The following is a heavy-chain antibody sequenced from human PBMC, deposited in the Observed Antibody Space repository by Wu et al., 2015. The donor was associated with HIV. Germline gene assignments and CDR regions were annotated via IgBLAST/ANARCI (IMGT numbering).Heavy chain of an antibody. V-gene: IGHV1-18*01. CDR2: ISTYNGNT. CDR1: GYTFTSYG. CDR3: ARDKGDGILWFGSQGDAFDI. Sequence: QVQLVQSGAEVKKPGASVKVSCKASGYTFTSYGISWVRQAPGQGLEWMGWISTYNGNTNYAQKLQGRVTMTTDTSTSTAYMELRSLRSDDTAVYYCARDKGDGILWFGSQGDAFDIWGQGTMVTVSS. D-gene: IGHD3-10*01. J-gene: IGHJ3*02.